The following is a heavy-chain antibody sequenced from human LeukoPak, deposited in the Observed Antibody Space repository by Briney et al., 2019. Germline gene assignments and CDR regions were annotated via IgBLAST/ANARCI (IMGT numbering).Heavy chain of an antibody. V-gene: IGHV3-7*03. Sequence: PGGSLRLSCAASGFTFSSYGMHWVRRAPGKGLEWVANIKQDGSEKNYVDSVKGRFTISRDNAKNSLYLQMNNLRVEDTAMYYCAGGTGFIIKDWGQGTLDIVSS. J-gene: IGHJ4*02. CDR2: IKQDGSEK. CDR3: AGGTGFIIKD. CDR1: GFTFSSYG. D-gene: IGHD3-9*01.